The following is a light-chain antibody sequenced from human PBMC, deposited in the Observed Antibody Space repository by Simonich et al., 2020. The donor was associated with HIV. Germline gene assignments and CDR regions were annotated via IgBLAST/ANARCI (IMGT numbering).Light chain of an antibody. CDR2: GAS. CDR3: QQYDNWPPWT. Sequence: EIVMTQSPATLSVSPGERATLSCRASQTISSNLAWYQQKPGQAPRLRIYGASTRATGIPSRFSGSWSGTEFTLTIGNMQSEDFAVYYCQQYDNWPPWTFGQGTKVEIK. J-gene: IGKJ1*01. CDR1: QTISSN. V-gene: IGKV3-15*01.